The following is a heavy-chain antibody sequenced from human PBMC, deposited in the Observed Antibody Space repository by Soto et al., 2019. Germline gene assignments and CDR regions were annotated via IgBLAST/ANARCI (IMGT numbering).Heavy chain of an antibody. D-gene: IGHD3-3*01. CDR3: ARGQRFSDWFDP. Sequence: ETLSLTCTVTVGAISGYYWTWIRQSDGEGLEWIGRIYSIGSTNYNPSLKSRVTISLDTSMNYFSLRLSSVTAADTAVYYCARGQRFSDWFDPWGQGTLVTVSS. V-gene: IGHV4-4*07. J-gene: IGHJ5*02. CDR1: VGAISGYY. CDR2: IYSIGST.